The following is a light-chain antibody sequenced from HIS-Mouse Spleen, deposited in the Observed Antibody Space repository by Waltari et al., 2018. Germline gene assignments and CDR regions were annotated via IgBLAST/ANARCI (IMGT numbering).Light chain of an antibody. V-gene: IGLV2-8*01. Sequence: QSALTQPPPASGSPGQSVTISCTGTSSDVGGYNYVSWYQQHPGKAPKLMIYGVSKRPSGVPDRFSGSKSGNTASLTVSGLQAEDEADYYCSSYAGSNNVVFGGGTKLTVL. CDR2: GVS. CDR1: SSDVGGYNY. CDR3: SSYAGSNNVV. J-gene: IGLJ2*01.